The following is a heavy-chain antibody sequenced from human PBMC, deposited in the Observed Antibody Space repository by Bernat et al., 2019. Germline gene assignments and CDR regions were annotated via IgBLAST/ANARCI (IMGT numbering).Heavy chain of an antibody. D-gene: IGHD3-10*01. Sequence: EVQLVESGGGLVQPGGSLEPPGSAPGSPFVGMPMHGFGRPPGRGLEKFSAISSNGGSTYYADSVKGRFTISRDNSKNTLYLQMSSLRAEDTAVYYCVKFSGANYYGSGSKGPDFDYWGQGTLVTVSS. CDR2: ISSNGGST. CDR3: VKFSGANYYGSGSKGPDFDY. CDR1: GSPFVGMP. V-gene: IGHV3-64D*06. J-gene: IGHJ4*02.